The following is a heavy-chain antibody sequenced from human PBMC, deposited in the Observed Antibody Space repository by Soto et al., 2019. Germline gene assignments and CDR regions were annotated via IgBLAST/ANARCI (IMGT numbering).Heavy chain of an antibody. J-gene: IGHJ6*02. CDR1: GYTFTSYG. CDR3: ARDPGFLEWLKDYYYYGMDV. D-gene: IGHD3-3*01. V-gene: IGHV1-18*04. Sequence: ASVKVSCKASGYTFTSYGISWVRQAPGQGLEWMGWISAYNGNTNYAQQLQGRVTMTTDTSTSTAYMELRSLRSDDTAVYYCARDPGFLEWLKDYYYYGMDVWGQGTTVTVSS. CDR2: ISAYNGNT.